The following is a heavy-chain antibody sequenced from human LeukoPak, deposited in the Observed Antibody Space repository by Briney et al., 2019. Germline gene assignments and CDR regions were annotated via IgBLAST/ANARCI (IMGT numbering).Heavy chain of an antibody. CDR3: TRGLPPWSN. V-gene: IGHV4-59*01. D-gene: IGHD3-3*01. Sequence: SETLSLTCTVSGGSISSYYWSWIRQPPGKGLEWIGFIYYRGDDTNYNPSLKSRVTMSVDTSKNQFSLKLNSVTAADTAVYYCTRGLPPWSNWGQGALVTVSS. CDR2: IYYRGDDT. J-gene: IGHJ4*02. CDR1: GGSISSYY.